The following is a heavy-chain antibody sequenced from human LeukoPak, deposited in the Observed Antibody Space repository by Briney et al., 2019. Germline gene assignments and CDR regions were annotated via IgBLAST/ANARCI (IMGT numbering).Heavy chain of an antibody. J-gene: IGHJ4*02. D-gene: IGHD4-11*01. CDR2: IKQDGSEK. CDR3: TRTLIDSRPEVPDQY. CDR1: GFTFSSYW. Sequence: GGTLRLSCAASGFTFSSYWMSWVRQAPGKGLEWVANIKQDGSEKLYVDSVKGQFTISRDNAKNSLYLQMNSLRAEDTAVYYCTRTLIDSRPEVPDQYWGQGTLVTVSS. V-gene: IGHV3-7*01.